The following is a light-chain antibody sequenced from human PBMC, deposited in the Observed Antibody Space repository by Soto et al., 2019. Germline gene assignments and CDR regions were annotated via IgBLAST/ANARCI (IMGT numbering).Light chain of an antibody. J-gene: IGLJ2*01. CDR1: RSDIGSYNN. V-gene: IGLV2-14*02. CDR2: GVT. Sequence: QSALTQPASVSGSPGQSITISCSGSRSDIGSYNNVAWYQKHPGKAPRVMIFGVTKRPSGISDRFFGSKSGSTASLTISGLQAEDEADYYCNSYRSSVIPVVFGGGTKVTVL. CDR3: NSYRSSVIPVV.